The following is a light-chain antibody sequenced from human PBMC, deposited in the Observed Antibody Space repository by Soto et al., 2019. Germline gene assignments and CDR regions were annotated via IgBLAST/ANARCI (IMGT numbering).Light chain of an antibody. J-gene: IGKJ4*01. CDR1: QSISTY. V-gene: IGKV1-39*01. CDR2: SAS. CDR3: QQRSNWPLT. Sequence: DIQMTQSPSSLSASVGDRITITCRASQSISTYVNWYQQKPGKAPNLLIYSASSLESGVPARFSGSGSGTDFTLTISSLEPEDLAVYYCQQRSNWPLTFGGGTKVDIK.